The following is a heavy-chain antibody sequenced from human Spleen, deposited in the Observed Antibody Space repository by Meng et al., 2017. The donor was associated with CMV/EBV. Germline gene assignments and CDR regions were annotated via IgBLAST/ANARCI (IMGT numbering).Heavy chain of an antibody. CDR2: ISWDGGST. Sequence: GESLKISCAASGFTFDDYAMHWVRQASGKGLEWVSLISWDGGSTYYADSVKGRFTISRDNSKNSLYLQMNSLRAEDTALYYCAKGGMAAEKYYFDYWGQGTLVTVSS. CDR1: GFTFDDYA. V-gene: IGHV3-43D*03. J-gene: IGHJ4*02. CDR3: AKGGMAAEKYYFDY. D-gene: IGHD6-13*01.